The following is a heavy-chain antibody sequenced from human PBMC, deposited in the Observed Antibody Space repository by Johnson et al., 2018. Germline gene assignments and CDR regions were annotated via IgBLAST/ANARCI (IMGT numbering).Heavy chain of an antibody. CDR2: INSDGSRA. J-gene: IGHJ5*02. Sequence: VQLVESGGGLVQPGGSLRLSCAASGFTLSKFWMHWVRQAPGKGLEWVSRINSDGSRATYADSVKGRFTISRDNSKNTLFLQMNRLGADDTAVYSCATRGAWGQGTLVTVSS. V-gene: IGHV3-74*02. CDR3: ATRGA. CDR1: GFTLSKFW. D-gene: IGHD6-25*01.